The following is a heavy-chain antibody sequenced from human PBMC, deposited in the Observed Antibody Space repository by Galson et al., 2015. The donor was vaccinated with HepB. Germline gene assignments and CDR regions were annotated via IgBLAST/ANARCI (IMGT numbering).Heavy chain of an antibody. V-gene: IGHV4-39*01. CDR2: IYNSGNT. D-gene: IGHD6-13*01. CDR3: ATRAAAVYFDDAFDI. CDR1: GGSITSSFNF. Sequence: SETLSLTCTVSGGSITSSFNFWGWIRQPPGKGLEWIGTIYNSGNTYYNTSLRSRVTISVDTSYNQVSLRLTSVTAADTAVYYCATRAAAVYFDDAFDIWGQGTMVTVSS. J-gene: IGHJ3*02.